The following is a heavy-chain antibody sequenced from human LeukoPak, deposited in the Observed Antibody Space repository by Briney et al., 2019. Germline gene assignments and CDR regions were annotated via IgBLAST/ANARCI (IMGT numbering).Heavy chain of an antibody. CDR2: ISGSGGST. CDR3: ARFYDSSGYYFLDY. Sequence: GGSLRLSCAASGFTFSSYAMSWVRQAPGKGLEWVSAISGSGGSTYYADSVKGRSTISRDNAKNSLYLQMNSLRAEDTAVYYCARFYDSSGYYFLDYWGQGTLVTVSS. D-gene: IGHD3-22*01. J-gene: IGHJ4*02. V-gene: IGHV3-23*01. CDR1: GFTFSSYA.